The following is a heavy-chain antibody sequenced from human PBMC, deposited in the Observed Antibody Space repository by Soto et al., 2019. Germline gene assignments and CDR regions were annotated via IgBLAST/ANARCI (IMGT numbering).Heavy chain of an antibody. J-gene: IGHJ6*02. CDR2: ITESGGDT. CDR3: TRASSDRNHMEV. Sequence: GGSLRLSCAASGFTFGNFVMRWVRQTPGKGLEWVSTITESGGDTYYTDSVKGRFTISRDNSKNTLYLQMTSLRAEDTALYYCTRASSDRNHMEVWGPGTTVTVSS. CDR1: GFTFGNFV. V-gene: IGHV3-23*01.